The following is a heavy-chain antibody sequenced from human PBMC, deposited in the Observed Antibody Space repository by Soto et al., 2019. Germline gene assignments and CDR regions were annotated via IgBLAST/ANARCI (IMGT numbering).Heavy chain of an antibody. J-gene: IGHJ6*02. CDR2: ITESGGDT. CDR3: TRASSDRNHMEV. Sequence: GGSLRLSCAASGFTFGNFVMRWVRQTPGKGLEWVSTITESGGDTYYTDSVKGRFTISRDNSKNTLYLQMTSLRAEDTALYYCTRASSDRNHMEVWGPGTTVTVSS. CDR1: GFTFGNFV. V-gene: IGHV3-23*01.